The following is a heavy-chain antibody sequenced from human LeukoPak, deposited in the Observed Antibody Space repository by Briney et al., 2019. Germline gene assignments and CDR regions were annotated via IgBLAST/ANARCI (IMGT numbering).Heavy chain of an antibody. Sequence: SETLSLTCAVSGCSISSGYYWGWIRHPPGKGLEWIGSIYHSGSTYYNPSLKSRVTISVDTSKNQFSLKLSSVTAADTAVYYCARHAATVTVYYFDYWGQGTLVTVSS. CDR1: GCSISSGYY. CDR2: IYHSGST. D-gene: IGHD4-17*01. CDR3: ARHAATVTVYYFDY. J-gene: IGHJ4*02. V-gene: IGHV4-38-2*01.